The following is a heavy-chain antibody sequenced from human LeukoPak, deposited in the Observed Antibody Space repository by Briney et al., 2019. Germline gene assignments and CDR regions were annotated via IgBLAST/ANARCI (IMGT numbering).Heavy chain of an antibody. D-gene: IGHD2-2*01. J-gene: IGHJ6*02. CDR2: ISAYNGNT. Sequence: ASVEVSCKASGYTFTSYGISWVRQAPGQGLEWMGWISAYNGNTNYAQKLQGRVTMTTDTSTSTAYMELRSLRSDDTAVYYCARGIVVVPAARYGMDVWGQGTTVTVSS. CDR1: GYTFTSYG. V-gene: IGHV1-18*01. CDR3: ARGIVVVPAARYGMDV.